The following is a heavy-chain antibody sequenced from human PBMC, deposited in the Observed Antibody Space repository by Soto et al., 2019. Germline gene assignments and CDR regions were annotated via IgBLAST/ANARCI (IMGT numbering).Heavy chain of an antibody. D-gene: IGHD5-18*01. J-gene: IGHJ6*02. CDR3: ARQGYSYGLSVGMDV. V-gene: IGHV5-51*01. CDR1: GYVFSDYW. CDR2: IFPGDSQA. Sequence: EVQVVQSGAEVKKPGESLTISCETSGYVFSDYWIGWVRQMPGKGLEWVGIIFPGDSQARYSPSFQGQVTLSVDKSITAAYLRWSSLKASDTATYYCARQGYSYGLSVGMDVWGQGTTVTVSS.